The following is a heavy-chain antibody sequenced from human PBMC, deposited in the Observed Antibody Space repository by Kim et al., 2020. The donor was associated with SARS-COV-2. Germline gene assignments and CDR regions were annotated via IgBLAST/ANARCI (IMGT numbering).Heavy chain of an antibody. D-gene: IGHD2-15*01. CDR3: ARDPGYCSGGSCYYFDY. V-gene: IGHV3-30*04. J-gene: IGHJ4*02. CDR2: ISYDGSNK. CDR1: GFTFSSYA. Sequence: GGSLRLSCAASGFTFSSYAMHWVRQAPGKGLEGVAVISYDGSNKYYADSVKGRFTISRDNSKNTLYLQMNSLRAEDTAVYYCARDPGYCSGGSCYYFDYWGQGTLVTVSS.